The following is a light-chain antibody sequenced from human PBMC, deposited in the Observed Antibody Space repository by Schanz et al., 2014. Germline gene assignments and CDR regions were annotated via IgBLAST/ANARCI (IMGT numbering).Light chain of an antibody. J-gene: IGKJ2*01. CDR1: QSLTNY. V-gene: IGKV1-39*01. CDR2: AAS. CDR3: QQSYSRPYT. Sequence: DIQMTQSPSSLSASVGDRVTLTCRPSQSLTNYLNWYQQKPGEAPKLLIYAASSLQSGVPSRFSGSGSGTEFSLPISSLHPEDFATYYCQQSYSRPYTFGQGTKLEIK.